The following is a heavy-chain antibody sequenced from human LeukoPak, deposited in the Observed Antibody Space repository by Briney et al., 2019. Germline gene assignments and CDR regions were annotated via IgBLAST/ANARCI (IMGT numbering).Heavy chain of an antibody. Sequence: SVKVSCKASGGTFSSYAISWVRQAPGQGLEWMGGIITIFGTANYAQKFQGRVTITTDESTSTAYMELSSLRSEDTAVYYCAISPQGYCSGGSCYTLYYYYYTDVWGKGTTVTVSS. CDR1: GGTFSSYA. CDR2: IITIFGTA. J-gene: IGHJ6*03. CDR3: AISPQGYCSGGSCYTLYYYYYTDV. V-gene: IGHV1-69*05. D-gene: IGHD2-15*01.